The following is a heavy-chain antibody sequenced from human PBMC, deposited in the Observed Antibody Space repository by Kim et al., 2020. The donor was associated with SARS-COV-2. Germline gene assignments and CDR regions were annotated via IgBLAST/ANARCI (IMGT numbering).Heavy chain of an antibody. Sequence: PSLKGRVTISVDTSKNQFSLKLSSVTAADTAVYYCASSRYGGGSGRAVDYWGQGTLVTVSS. J-gene: IGHJ4*02. CDR3: ASSRYGGGSGRAVDY. V-gene: IGHV4-31*02. D-gene: IGHD3-10*01.